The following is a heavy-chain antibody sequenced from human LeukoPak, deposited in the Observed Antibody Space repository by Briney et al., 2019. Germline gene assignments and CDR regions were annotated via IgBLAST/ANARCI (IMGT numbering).Heavy chain of an antibody. J-gene: IGHJ2*01. CDR1: GGSISSYY. V-gene: IGHV4-59*08. CDR3: ARSGYFPDWYFDL. Sequence: SETLSLTCTVSGGSISSYYWSWIRQPPGKGLEWIGYIYYSGSTNYNPSLKSRVTISVDTSMNQFSLKLSSVTAADTAVYYCARSGYFPDWYFDLWGRGTLVTVSS. D-gene: IGHD3-22*01. CDR2: IYYSGST.